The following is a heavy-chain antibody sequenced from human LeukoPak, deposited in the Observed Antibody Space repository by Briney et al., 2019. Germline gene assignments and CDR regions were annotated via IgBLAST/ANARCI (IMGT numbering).Heavy chain of an antibody. CDR3: ARSSSSWGRNWFDP. J-gene: IGHJ5*02. CDR1: GGTFSSYA. CDR2: IIPIFGTA. Sequence: SVKVSCKASGGTFSSYAISWVRQAPGQGLEWMGGIIPIFGTADYAQKFQGRVTITTDESTSTAYMELSSLRSEDTAVYYCARSSSSWGRNWFDPWGQGTLVTVSS. V-gene: IGHV1-69*05. D-gene: IGHD6-13*01.